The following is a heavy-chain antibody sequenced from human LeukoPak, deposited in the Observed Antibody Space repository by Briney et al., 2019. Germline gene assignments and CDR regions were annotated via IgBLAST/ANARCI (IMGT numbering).Heavy chain of an antibody. CDR3: AKAASITMVRGAEYYFDY. J-gene: IGHJ4*02. CDR1: GFTFDDYA. V-gene: IGHV3-9*01. CDR2: ISWHSGSI. D-gene: IGHD3-10*01. Sequence: GGSLRLSCAASGFTFDDYAMHWVRQAPGKGLEWVSGISWHSGSIGYADSVKGRFTISRDNAKNSLYLQMNSLRAEDTAVYYCAKAASITMVRGAEYYFDYWGQGTLVTVSS.